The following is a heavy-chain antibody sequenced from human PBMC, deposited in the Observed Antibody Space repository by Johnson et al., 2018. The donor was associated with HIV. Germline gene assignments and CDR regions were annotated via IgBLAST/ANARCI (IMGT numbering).Heavy chain of an antibody. CDR3: ARGDCSGGSCYSFTDAFDI. D-gene: IGHD2-15*01. J-gene: IGHJ3*02. V-gene: IGHV3-30*01. CDR2: ISNDGSNK. CDR1: GFSFSDFS. Sequence: QVQLVESGGGVVKPGRSLRLSCAASGFSFSDFSMHWVRQAPGKGLEWVTVISNDGSNKLYADSVKGRFTISRDIFKNTLYLQMNSLRAEDTAVYYCARGDCSGGSCYSFTDAFDIWGQGTMVTVSS.